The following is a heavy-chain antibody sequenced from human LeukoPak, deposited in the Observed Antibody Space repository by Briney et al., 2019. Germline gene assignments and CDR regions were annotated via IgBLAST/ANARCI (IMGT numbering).Heavy chain of an antibody. CDR3: ARDVVVVPAAYYFDY. J-gene: IGHJ4*02. D-gene: IGHD2-2*01. V-gene: IGHV4-34*01. Sequence: SETLSLTCAVYGGSFSGYYWSWIRQPPGKGLEWIGEINHSGSTNYNPSLKSRVTISVDTSKNQFSLKLSSVTAADTAVYYCARDVVVVPAAYYFDYWGQGTLVTVSS. CDR1: GGSFSGYY. CDR2: INHSGST.